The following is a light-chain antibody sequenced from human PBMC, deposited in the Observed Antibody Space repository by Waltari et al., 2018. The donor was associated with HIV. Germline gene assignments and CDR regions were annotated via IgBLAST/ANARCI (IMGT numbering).Light chain of an antibody. Sequence: QSALPQPPPPSGSPGRSVTIPCPETSSAVVPYTYVSWFQQHPGKAPKLMIYDVTKRPSGVPDRFSGSKSGNTASLTVSGLQAEDEADYYCASHAGSKDVFGGGTRLTVL. CDR3: ASHAGSKDV. CDR1: SSAVVPYTY. CDR2: DVT. J-gene: IGLJ2*01. V-gene: IGLV2-8*01.